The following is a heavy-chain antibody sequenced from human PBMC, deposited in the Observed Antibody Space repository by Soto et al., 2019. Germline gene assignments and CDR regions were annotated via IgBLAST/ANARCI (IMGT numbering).Heavy chain of an antibody. V-gene: IGHV3-23*01. CDR2: ISGSGGST. CDR3: AKDPTGQLRWGYYDY. Sequence: EVQLLESGGGLVQPGGSLRLSCAASGFTFSSYAMSWVRQAPXXXXXXVSAISGSGGSTYYADSVKGRFTISRDNSKNTLYLQMNSLRAEDTAVYXCAKDPTGQLRWGYYDYWGQGTLVTVSS. CDR1: GFTFSSYA. D-gene: IGHD2-21*01. J-gene: IGHJ4*02.